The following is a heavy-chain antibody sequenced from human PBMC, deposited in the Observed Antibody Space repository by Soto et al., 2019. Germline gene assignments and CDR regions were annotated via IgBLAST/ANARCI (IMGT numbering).Heavy chain of an antibody. CDR3: ARGYDSRAAAPLDY. V-gene: IGHV4-31*03. D-gene: IGHD3-22*01. Sequence: PSETLSLTCTVSGGSISSGGYYWSWIRQHPGKGLEWIGYIYYSGSAYYNPSLKSRVTISVDTSKNQFSLKLSSVTAADTAVYYCARGYDSRAAAPLDYWGQGTLVTVSS. CDR2: IYYSGSA. CDR1: GGSISSGGYY. J-gene: IGHJ4*02.